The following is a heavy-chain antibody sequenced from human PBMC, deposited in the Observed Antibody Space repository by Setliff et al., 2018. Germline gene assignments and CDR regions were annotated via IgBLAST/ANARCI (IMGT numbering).Heavy chain of an antibody. V-gene: IGHV1-24*01. CDR3: VEWGGSYY. Sequence: ASVKVSCKVSGYTLTEFAMQWVRQAPGEGLEWMGVFDPENGEMIYAQKFQGRVTMTEDTSTDTAYMELGSLRSEDTAVYYCVEWGGSYYWGQGTLVTVSS. D-gene: IGHD1-26*01. CDR1: GYTLTEFA. CDR2: FDPENGEM. J-gene: IGHJ4*02.